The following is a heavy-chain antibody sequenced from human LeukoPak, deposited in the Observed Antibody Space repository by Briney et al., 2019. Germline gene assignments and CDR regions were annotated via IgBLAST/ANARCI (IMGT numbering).Heavy chain of an antibody. CDR3: ARGKYGSGSYYNDHFDY. CDR2: IYHSGST. D-gene: IGHD3-10*01. V-gene: IGHV4-30-2*01. J-gene: IGHJ4*02. Sequence: SETLSLTCAVSGGSISSGGYSWSWIRQPPGKGLEWIGYIYHSGSTYYNPSLKSRITISVDRSKNQFSLKLSSVTAADTAVYYCARGKYGSGSYYNDHFDYWGQGTPVNVSS. CDR1: GGSISSGGYS.